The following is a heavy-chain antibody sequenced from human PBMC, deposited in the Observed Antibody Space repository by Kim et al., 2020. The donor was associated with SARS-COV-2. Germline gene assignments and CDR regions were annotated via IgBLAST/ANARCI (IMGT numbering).Heavy chain of an antibody. Sequence: AYPEKGRFTISRANSKNTLYLQMNSLRAEDTAVYYCAKVSNSSSWYYFDYWGQGTLVTVSS. V-gene: IGHV3-23*01. J-gene: IGHJ4*02. D-gene: IGHD6-13*01. CDR3: AKVSNSSSWYYFDY.